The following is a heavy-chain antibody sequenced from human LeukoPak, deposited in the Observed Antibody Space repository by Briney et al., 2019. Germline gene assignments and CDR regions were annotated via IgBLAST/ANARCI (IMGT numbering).Heavy chain of an antibody. J-gene: IGHJ4*02. CDR1: GYTFTGYY. CDR2: INPNSGGT. D-gene: IGHD2-8*02. CDR3: AREGVVLGSSPLDY. Sequence: ASVKVSCKASGYTFTGYYMLWVRQAPGQGLEWMGWINPNSGGTNYAQKFQGWVTMTRDTSISTAYMELSRLRSDDTAVYYCAREGVVLGSSPLDYWGQGTLVTVSS. V-gene: IGHV1-2*04.